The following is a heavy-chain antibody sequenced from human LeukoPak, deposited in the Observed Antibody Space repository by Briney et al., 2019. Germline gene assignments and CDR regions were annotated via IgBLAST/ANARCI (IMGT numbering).Heavy chain of an antibody. J-gene: IGHJ4*02. CDR1: GGSISSGGYY. CDR2: IYYSGST. CDR3: ARDRRAYDFWSGYFNLSTYYFDY. V-gene: IGHV4-31*03. Sequence: SQTLSLTCTVSGGSISSGGYYWSWIRQHPGKGLEWIGYIYYSGSTYYNPSLKSRVTISVDTSKNQFSLKLSSVTAAGTAVYYCARDRRAYDFWSGYFNLSTYYFDYWGQGTLVTVSS. D-gene: IGHD3-3*01.